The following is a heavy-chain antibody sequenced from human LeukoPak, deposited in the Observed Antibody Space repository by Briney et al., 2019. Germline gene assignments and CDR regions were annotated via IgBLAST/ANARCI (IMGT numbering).Heavy chain of an antibody. D-gene: IGHD3-16*01. V-gene: IGHV4-61*02. CDR2: IYTSGST. CDR3: ARTVGGVKEFDN. J-gene: IGHJ4*02. Sequence: SETLSLTCTVSGGSISSNTYYWNWIRQPAGKGLEWIGRIYTSGSTNYNPSLKSRVTISVDTSKNQFSLKVSSVTAADTAVCYCARTVGGVKEFDNWGQGTLVTASS. CDR1: GGSISSNTYY.